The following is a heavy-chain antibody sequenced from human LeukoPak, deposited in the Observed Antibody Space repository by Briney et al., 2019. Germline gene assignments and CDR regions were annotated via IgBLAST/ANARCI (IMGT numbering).Heavy chain of an antibody. V-gene: IGHV3-48*03. Sequence: GGSLRLSCAASGFTFSSYEMNWVRQAPGKGSEWISYVSSSGNTMYHADSVKGRFTISRDNAKMSLYLQMNSLRVEDTAVYYCARGGQQLLRFDPRGQGTLVTVSS. J-gene: IGHJ5*02. CDR2: VSSSGNTM. D-gene: IGHD6-13*01. CDR1: GFTFSSYE. CDR3: ARGGQQLLRFDP.